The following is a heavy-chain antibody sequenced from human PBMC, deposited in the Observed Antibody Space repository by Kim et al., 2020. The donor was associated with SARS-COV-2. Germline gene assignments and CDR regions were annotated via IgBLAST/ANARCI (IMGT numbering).Heavy chain of an antibody. Sequence: PSLKSRVTISVDTSKNQFSLKLSSVTAADTAVYYCARPRYGSGTVAAFDIWGQGTMVTVSS. D-gene: IGHD3-10*01. CDR3: ARPRYGSGTVAAFDI. J-gene: IGHJ3*02. V-gene: IGHV4-34*01.